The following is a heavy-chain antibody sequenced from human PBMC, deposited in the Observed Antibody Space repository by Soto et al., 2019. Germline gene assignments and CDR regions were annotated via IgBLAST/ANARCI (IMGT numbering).Heavy chain of an antibody. CDR3: ARHVTYYDILSGYYFDY. CDR1: GYSCTSYC. J-gene: IGHJ4*02. V-gene: IGHV5-51*01. Sequence: GESLKISCKCSGYSCTSYCIGWLRQMPGKGLEWMCIIYPGDSDTRYSPSFQCQVTISAEKSISTAYLQLSSLTASDTDMYYSARHVTYYDILSGYYFDYSGQGTMVTGSS. CDR2: IYPGDSDT. D-gene: IGHD3-9*01.